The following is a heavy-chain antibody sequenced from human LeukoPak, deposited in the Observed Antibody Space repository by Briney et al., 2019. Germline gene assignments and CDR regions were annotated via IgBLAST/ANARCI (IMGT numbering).Heavy chain of an antibody. CDR2: ISYDGSNK. J-gene: IGHJ4*02. CDR3: ARDAVTTGPEGYYFDY. V-gene: IGHV3-30-3*01. CDR1: GFTFSSYA. Sequence: GGSLRLSCAASGFTFSSYAMHWVRQAPGKGLEWVAVISYDGSNKYYADSVKGRFTISRDNSKNTLYLQMNSLRAEDTAVYYCARDAVTTGPEGYYFDYWGQGTLVTVSS. D-gene: IGHD4-17*01.